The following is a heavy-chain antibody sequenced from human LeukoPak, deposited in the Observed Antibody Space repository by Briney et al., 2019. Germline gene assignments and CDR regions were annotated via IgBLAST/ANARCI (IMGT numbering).Heavy chain of an antibody. CDR1: GGSFSGYY. V-gene: IGHV4-34*01. D-gene: IGHD6-13*01. CDR3: ARASPIAAAGTNFDY. Sequence: PSETLSLTCAVYGGSFSGYYWSWIRQPPGKGLEWIGEINHGGSTNYNPSLKSRVTISVDTSKNQFSLKLSSVTAADTAVYYCARASPIAAAGTNFDYWGQGTLVTVSS. CDR2: INHGGST. J-gene: IGHJ4*02.